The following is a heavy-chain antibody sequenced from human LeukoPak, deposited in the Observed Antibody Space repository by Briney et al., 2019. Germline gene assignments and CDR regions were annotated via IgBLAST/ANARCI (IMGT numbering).Heavy chain of an antibody. CDR3: ARDGPWKSDC. D-gene: IGHD1-1*01. CDR1: GDSVSTSYY. V-gene: IGHV4-38-2*02. Sequence: SETLSLTCTVSGDSVSTSYYWGWIRQPPGKGLEWIGSTSGSTYYNPSLKSRVTISVDTSRNQFSLKLTSVTAADTAVYYCARDGPWKSDCWGQGTLVTVSS. CDR2: TSGST. J-gene: IGHJ4*02.